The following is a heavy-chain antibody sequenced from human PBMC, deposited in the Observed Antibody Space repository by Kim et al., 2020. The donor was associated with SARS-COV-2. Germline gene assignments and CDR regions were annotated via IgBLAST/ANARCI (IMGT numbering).Heavy chain of an antibody. D-gene: IGHD5-18*01. CDR3: ARVEYSYGQYTPGEIDY. J-gene: IGHJ4*02. V-gene: IGHV1-18*01. CDR1: GYTFTSYG. Sequence: ASVKVSCKASGYTFTSYGISWVRQAPGQGLEWMGWISAYNGNTNYAQKLQGRVTMTTDTSTSTAYMELRSLRSDDTAVYYCARVEYSYGQYTPGEIDYWGQGTLVTVSS. CDR2: ISAYNGNT.